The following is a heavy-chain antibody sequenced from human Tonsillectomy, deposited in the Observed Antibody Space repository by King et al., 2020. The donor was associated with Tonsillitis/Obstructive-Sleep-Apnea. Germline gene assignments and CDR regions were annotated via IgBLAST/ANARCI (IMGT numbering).Heavy chain of an antibody. CDR2: IYYSGST. J-gene: IGHJ6*03. D-gene: IGHD2/OR15-2a*01. CDR3: AVYFGRGPYYYYYYMAV. Sequence: VQLQESGPGLVKPSETLSLTCTVSGGSISSYYWSWIRQPPGKGLEWIGYIYYSGSTNYNPSLKSRVTISVDTSKNQFSLKLSSLTAADTAVYYCAVYFGRGPYYYYYYMAVWGKGTTVTVSS. CDR1: GGSISSYY. V-gene: IGHV4-59*01.